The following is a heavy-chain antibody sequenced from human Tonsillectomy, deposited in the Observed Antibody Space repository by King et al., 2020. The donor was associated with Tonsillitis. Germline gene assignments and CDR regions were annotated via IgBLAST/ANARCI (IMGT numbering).Heavy chain of an antibody. Sequence: DVQLVESGGGLVQPGGSLRLSCAASGFTFSNYAMIWVRQAPGKGLEWVSGISVSGVSTYYADSVKGRFTISRDNVKNTPYLQMNSLRPEETAVYYSAKDNSTRDFYDSSGPEGFDYWGQGTLVTVSS. V-gene: IGHV3-23*04. J-gene: IGHJ4*02. CDR2: ISVSGVST. CDR1: GFTFSNYA. D-gene: IGHD3-22*01. CDR3: AKDNSTRDFYDSSGPEGFDY.